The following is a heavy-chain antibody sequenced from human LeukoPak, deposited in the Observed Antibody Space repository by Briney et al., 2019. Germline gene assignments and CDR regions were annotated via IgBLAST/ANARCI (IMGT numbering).Heavy chain of an antibody. CDR2: INHSGST. Sequence: SETLSLTCAVYGGSFSGYYWSWRRQPPGKGLEWIGEINHSGSTNYNPSLTSRVTISVDTSNNQFSLKLSSVTAADTAVSYCARAEFHRAIDYWGQGTLVTVSS. CDR3: ARAEFHRAIDY. CDR1: GGSFSGYY. D-gene: IGHD3-10*01. J-gene: IGHJ4*02. V-gene: IGHV4-34*01.